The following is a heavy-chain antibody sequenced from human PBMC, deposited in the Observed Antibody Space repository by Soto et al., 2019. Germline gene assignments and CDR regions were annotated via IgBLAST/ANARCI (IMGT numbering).Heavy chain of an antibody. J-gene: IGHJ6*02. V-gene: IGHV1-69*13. Sequence: GASVKVSCKASGGTFSSYAISWVRQAPGQGLEWMGGIIPIFGTANYAQKFQGRVTITADESMSTAYMELSSLRSEDTAVYYCARDAPFTITFGGVTDYYGMDVWGQGTTVTVS. D-gene: IGHD3-16*01. CDR2: IIPIFGTA. CDR1: GGTFSSYA. CDR3: ARDAPFTITFGGVTDYYGMDV.